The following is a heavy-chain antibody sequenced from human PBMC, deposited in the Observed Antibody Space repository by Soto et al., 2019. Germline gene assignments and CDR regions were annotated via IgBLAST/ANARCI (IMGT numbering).Heavy chain of an antibody. CDR1: GDSLTSYY. CDR3: ARIILTGYYGLAP. V-gene: IGHV4-59*01. D-gene: IGHD3-9*01. Sequence: QVQLQESGPGLVKPSETLSLTCSVSGDSLTSYYWTWVRQPPGKGLEWIGYIYYTGKTNYNPSLTSRVTISVDLAKNHFSLELRSLTAADTAVYYCARIILTGYYGLAPWGQGTLGIVSA. CDR2: IYYTGKT. J-gene: IGHJ5*02.